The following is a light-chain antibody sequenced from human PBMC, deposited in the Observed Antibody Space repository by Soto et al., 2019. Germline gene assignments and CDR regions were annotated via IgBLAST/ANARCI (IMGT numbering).Light chain of an antibody. V-gene: IGLV2-23*01. CDR2: EGT. CDR1: SSDVGNYNL. J-gene: IGLJ1*01. CDR3: CSYAGGGTYV. Sequence: QSALTQPASVSGSPGQSITIPCTGTSSDVGNYNLVSWYQQHPGKAPKLMMYEGTERPSGVSNRFSGSKSGNTASLTISGLQAEDEADYYCCSYAGGGTYVFGTGTKVTVL.